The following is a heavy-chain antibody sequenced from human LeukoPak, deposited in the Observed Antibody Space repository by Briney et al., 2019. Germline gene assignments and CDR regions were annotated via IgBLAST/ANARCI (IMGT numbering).Heavy chain of an antibody. CDR1: DYSISSGYY. CDR3: ARVGDYGDYVNWFDP. CDR2: IYHLGNS. J-gene: IGHJ5*02. D-gene: IGHD4-17*01. V-gene: IGHV4-38-2*02. Sequence: SETLSLTCIVSDYSISSGYYWGWIRQPPGKGLEWIGSIYHLGNSYYNPSLKSRVTISVDTSKNQFSLKMNSVTAADTPVYYCARVGDYGDYVNWFDPWGQGTLVTVSS.